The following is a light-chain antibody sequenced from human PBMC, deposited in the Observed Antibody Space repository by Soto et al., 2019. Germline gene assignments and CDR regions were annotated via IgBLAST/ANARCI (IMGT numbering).Light chain of an antibody. CDR2: EVN. CDR3: SSYASGNSYV. J-gene: IGLJ1*01. V-gene: IGLV2-8*01. Sequence: SALTQPPSASGSPGQSVTISCTGTSSDVGAYKYVSWYQQHPGKASKLMIYEVNKRPSGVPDRFSGSQSGNTASLTVSGLQAEDEADYYCSSYASGNSYVFGTGTKVTVL. CDR1: SSDVGAYKY.